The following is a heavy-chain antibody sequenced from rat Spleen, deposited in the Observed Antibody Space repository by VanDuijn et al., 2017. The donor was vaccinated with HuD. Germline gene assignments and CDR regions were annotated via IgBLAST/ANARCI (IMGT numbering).Heavy chain of an antibody. J-gene: IGHJ2*01. CDR2: ISSGGST. V-gene: IGHV2S12*01. Sequence: QVQLKESGPGLVQPSQTLSLTCTVSGFSLTSNGVSWVRQPPGKGLEWIAAISSGGSTYYNSALKSRLSISRDTSKSQVFLKMNSLQTEDTAIYFCTREGTEAPLDYWGQGVMVTVSS. CDR3: TREGTEAPLDY. D-gene: IGHD1-11*01. CDR1: GFSLTSNG.